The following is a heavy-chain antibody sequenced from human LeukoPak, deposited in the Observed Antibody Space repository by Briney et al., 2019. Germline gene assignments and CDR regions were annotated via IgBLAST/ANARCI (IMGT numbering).Heavy chain of an antibody. CDR3: XXDYRGYSYGLGYYYYMDV. D-gene: IGHD5-18*01. V-gene: IGHV3-43D*03. Sequence: GGSLRLSCAASGFTFDDYAMHWVRQAPGKGLEWVSLISWDGGSTYYADSVKGRFTISRDNSKNSLYLQMNSLRAEDTALYYCXXDYRGYSYGLGYYYYMDVWGKGTTVTVSS. CDR1: GFTFDDYA. J-gene: IGHJ6*03. CDR2: ISWDGGST.